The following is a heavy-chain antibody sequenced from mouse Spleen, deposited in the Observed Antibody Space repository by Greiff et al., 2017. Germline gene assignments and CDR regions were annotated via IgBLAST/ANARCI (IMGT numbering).Heavy chain of an antibody. V-gene: IGHV1-19*01. Sequence: VQLKQSGPVLVKPGASVKMSCKASGYTFTDYYMNWVKQSHGKSLEWIGVINPYNGGTSYNQKFKGKATLTVDKSSSTAYMELNSLTSEDSAVYYCARSGLSYYFDYWGQGTTLTVSS. CDR3: ARSGLSYYFDY. CDR1: GYTFTDYY. CDR2: INPYNGGT. D-gene: IGHD3-3*01. J-gene: IGHJ2*01.